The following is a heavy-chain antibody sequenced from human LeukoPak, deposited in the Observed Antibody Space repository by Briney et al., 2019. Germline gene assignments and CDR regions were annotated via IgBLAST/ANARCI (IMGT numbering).Heavy chain of an antibody. Sequence: SQTLSLTCTVSGGSISSGGYYWSWIRQHPGKGLEWIGYIYYSGSTYYNPSLKSRVTISVDTSKNQFSLKLTSVTAADTAVYYCARAKQPDLEWLLLGGGVVFDPWGQGTLVTVSS. CDR2: IYYSGST. D-gene: IGHD3-3*01. V-gene: IGHV4-31*03. CDR1: GGSISSGGYY. J-gene: IGHJ5*02. CDR3: ARAKQPDLEWLLLGGGVVFDP.